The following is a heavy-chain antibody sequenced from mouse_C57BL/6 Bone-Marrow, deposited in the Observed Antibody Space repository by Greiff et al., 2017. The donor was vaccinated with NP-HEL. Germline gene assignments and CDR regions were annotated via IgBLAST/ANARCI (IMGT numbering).Heavy chain of an antibody. Sequence: QVQLQQSGAELVRPGTSVKVSCKASGYAFTNYLIEWVKQRPGQGLEWIGVINPGSGGTNYKEKFKGKATLTADKSSSTAYMQLSSLTSEDSAVYFCARYYGSSFPSFDVWGTGTTVTVSS. J-gene: IGHJ1*03. D-gene: IGHD1-1*01. CDR3: ARYYGSSFPSFDV. CDR2: INPGSGGT. CDR1: GYAFTNYL. V-gene: IGHV1-54*01.